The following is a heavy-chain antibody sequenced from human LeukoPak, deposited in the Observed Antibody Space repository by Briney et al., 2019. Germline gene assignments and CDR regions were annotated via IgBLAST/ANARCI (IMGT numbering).Heavy chain of an antibody. CDR2: INPSGGST. Sequence: GASEKVSCKASGYTFTSYYMHWVRQAPGQGLEWMGIINPSGGSTSYAQKFQGRVTMTRDTSTSTVYMELSSLRSEDTAVYYCARGGSSSSSWYGYYYGMDVWGQGTTVTVSS. V-gene: IGHV1-46*01. D-gene: IGHD6-13*01. CDR3: ARGGSSSSSWYGYYYGMDV. CDR1: GYTFTSYY. J-gene: IGHJ6*02.